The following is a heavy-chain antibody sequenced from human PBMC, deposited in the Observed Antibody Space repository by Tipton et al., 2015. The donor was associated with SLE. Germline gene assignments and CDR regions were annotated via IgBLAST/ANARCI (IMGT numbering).Heavy chain of an antibody. J-gene: IGHJ4*02. CDR3: ARGGGPAWYYDSSGSPGGY. V-gene: IGHV3-21*01. CDR1: GFTFSSYS. D-gene: IGHD3-22*01. Sequence: SLRLSCAASGFTFSSYSMNWVRQAPGKGLEWVSSISSSSSYIYYADSVKGRFTISRDNAKNSLYLQMNSLRAEDTSVYYCARGGGPAWYYDSSGSPGGYWGQGTLVTVSS. CDR2: ISSSSSYI.